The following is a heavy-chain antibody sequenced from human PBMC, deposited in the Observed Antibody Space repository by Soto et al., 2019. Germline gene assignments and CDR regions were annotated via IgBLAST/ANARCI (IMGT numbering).Heavy chain of an antibody. D-gene: IGHD1-26*01. J-gene: IGHJ6*02. CDR3: ARAGELLYYYYGMDV. CDR2: INPSGGST. V-gene: IGHV1-46*01. Sequence: QVQLVQSGAEVKKPGASVKVSCKASGYTFTSYYMHWVRQAPGQGLEWMGIINPSGGSTSYAQKFQGRVTMTRDTSTSTVYMELSSLRSEATAVYYCARAGELLYYYYGMDVWGQGTTVTVSS. CDR1: GYTFTSYY.